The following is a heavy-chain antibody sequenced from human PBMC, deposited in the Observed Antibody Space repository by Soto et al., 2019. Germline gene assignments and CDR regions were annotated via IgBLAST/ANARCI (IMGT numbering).Heavy chain of an antibody. Sequence: TSVKLSCKDSGDTFTSYAMHWVRQAPGQRLEWMGWINAGNGNTKYSQKFQGRVTITRDTSASTAYMELSSLRDEDTAVYYCARVAIASGGVIAVTYALDVWGQGTTVTVSS. D-gene: IGHD3-16*02. CDR3: ARVAIASGGVIAVTYALDV. J-gene: IGHJ6*02. V-gene: IGHV1-3*01. CDR1: GDTFTSYA. CDR2: INAGNGNT.